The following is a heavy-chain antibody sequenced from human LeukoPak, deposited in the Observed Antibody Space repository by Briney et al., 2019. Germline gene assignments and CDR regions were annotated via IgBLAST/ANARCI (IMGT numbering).Heavy chain of an antibody. D-gene: IGHD3-16*01. J-gene: IGHJ5*02. V-gene: IGHV3-7*01. CDR2: IKEDGSEK. CDR1: GFTFSNYW. CDR3: APLRLGA. Sequence: PGGSLRLSCAASGFTFSNYWMSWVRQTPGKGLEWVANIKEDGSEKYYVDSVKGRFTISRDNAKNTLYLQMNSLRAEDTAVYYCAPLRLGAWGQGTLVAVSS.